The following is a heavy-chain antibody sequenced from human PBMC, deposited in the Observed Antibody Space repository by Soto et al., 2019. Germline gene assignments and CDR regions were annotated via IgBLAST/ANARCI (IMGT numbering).Heavy chain of an antibody. CDR3: ARDLNDAFDI. CDR1: GGSISSSY. CDR2: IYYSGST. J-gene: IGHJ3*02. V-gene: IGHV4-59*01. Sequence: SETLSLTCTVSGGSISSSYWRWIRQPPGKGLEWIGYIYYSGSTNYNPSLKSRVNISVDTSKNQFSLKLSSVTAADTAVYYCARDLNDAFDIWGQGTMVT.